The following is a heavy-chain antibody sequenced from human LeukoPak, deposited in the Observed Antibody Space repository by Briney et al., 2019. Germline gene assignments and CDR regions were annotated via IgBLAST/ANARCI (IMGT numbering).Heavy chain of an antibody. CDR1: GGSISSGGYS. CDR2: IYDSGST. V-gene: IGHV4-30-2*05. J-gene: IGHJ3*02. CDR3: ARDCSGGSCYGAFDI. D-gene: IGHD2-15*01. Sequence: SETLSLTCAVSGGSISSGGYSWSWIRQPPGKGLEWIGYIYDSGSTYYNPSLKSRITISVDTSENRFSLKLSSVTATDTAVYYCARDCSGGSCYGAFDIWGQGTMVTVSS.